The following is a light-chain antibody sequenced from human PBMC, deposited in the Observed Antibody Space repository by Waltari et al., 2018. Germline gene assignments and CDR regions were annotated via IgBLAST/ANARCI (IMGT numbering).Light chain of an antibody. CDR1: QNVRNH. Sequence: CRPGQNVRNHLHVYQRKPGNAPKLLIYASSSLQGGGPPMFSCGGSGADCTLSISGLHPEDYATDYCQQSHSSPLFTFGPGTKV. CDR2: ASS. CDR3: QQSHSSPLFT. J-gene: IGKJ3*01. V-gene: IGKV1-39*01.